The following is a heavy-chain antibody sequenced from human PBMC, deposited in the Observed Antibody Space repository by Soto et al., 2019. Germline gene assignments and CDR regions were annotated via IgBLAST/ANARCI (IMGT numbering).Heavy chain of an antibody. V-gene: IGHV1-69*13. CDR1: EGTFNSYA. J-gene: IGHJ4*02. CDR2: IIPYYNTL. CDR3: ASGASRWYPYFFDS. Sequence: SVKVSCKASEGTFNSYAIAWVRQAPGQGLEWVGGIIPYYNTLNYAQKFQDRVTITADDSTNTVYMELSSLRSDDTAVYFCASGASRWYPYFFDSWAQGTLVTVSS. D-gene: IGHD6-13*01.